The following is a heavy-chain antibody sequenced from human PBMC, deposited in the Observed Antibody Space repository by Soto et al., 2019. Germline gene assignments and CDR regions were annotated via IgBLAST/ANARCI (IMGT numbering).Heavy chain of an antibody. J-gene: IGHJ4*02. CDR1: GFTFSSYG. Sequence: QVQLVESGGGVVQPGRSLRLSCAASGFTFSSYGMHWVRQAPGKGLEWVAVISYDGSNKYYADSVKGRFAISRDNSKNTLYLQMNSLRAEDTAVYYCAKEQEEYYFDYWGQGTLVTVSS. V-gene: IGHV3-30*18. CDR2: ISYDGSNK. D-gene: IGHD3-10*01. CDR3: AKEQEEYYFDY.